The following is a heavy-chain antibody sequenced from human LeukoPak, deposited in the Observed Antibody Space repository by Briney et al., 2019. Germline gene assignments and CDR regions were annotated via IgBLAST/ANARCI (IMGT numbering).Heavy chain of an antibody. J-gene: IGHJ4*02. D-gene: IGHD6-19*01. Sequence: PGGSLRLSCAASGFTFSSYSMNWVRQAPGKGLEWVSYISSSSSTIYYADSVKGRFTISRDNAKNSLYLQMNSLRAEDTAVYYCAREINSRYYQWLAPTSDYWGQGTLVTVSS. V-gene: IGHV3-48*01. CDR3: AREINSRYYQWLAPTSDY. CDR1: GFTFSSYS. CDR2: ISSSSSTI.